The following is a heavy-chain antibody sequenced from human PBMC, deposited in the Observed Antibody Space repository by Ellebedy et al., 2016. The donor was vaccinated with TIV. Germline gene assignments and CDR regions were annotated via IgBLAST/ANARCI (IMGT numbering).Heavy chain of an antibody. CDR1: GASLSGYQ. D-gene: IGHD3-16*02. Sequence: MPSETLSLTCAIYGASLSGYQWSWIRLSPGKGLPWIGEINDVGTTNYHPSLRSRVTISVDTSKTQFSLKLSSVTAADTAIYYCARCYTGTNWFDPWGQGTLVTVSS. J-gene: IGHJ5*02. CDR3: ARCYTGTNWFDP. V-gene: IGHV4-34*01. CDR2: INDVGTT.